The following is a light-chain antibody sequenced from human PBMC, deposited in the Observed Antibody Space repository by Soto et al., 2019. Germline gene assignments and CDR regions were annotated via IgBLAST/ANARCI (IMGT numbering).Light chain of an antibody. V-gene: IGKV1-8*01. CDR3: QQYYSYPFT. CDR2: AAS. J-gene: IGKJ4*01. CDR1: QGISSY. Sequence: IRMTQSPSSFSASTGDRVTITCRASQGISSYLAWYQQKPGKAPKLLIYAASTLQSGVPSRFSGSGSGTDFTLTISCLQSEDFATYYCQQYYSYPFTFGGGTKVEIK.